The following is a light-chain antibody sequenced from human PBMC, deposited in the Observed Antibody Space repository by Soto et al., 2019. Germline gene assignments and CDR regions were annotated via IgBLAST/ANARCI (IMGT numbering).Light chain of an antibody. Sequence: DLQMTQSPSTLSASVGDRVTNTCRASQSISSWLAWYQQKPGKAPKVLIYKASSLESGVPSRFSGSGSGTEFTLTISSLQPDDFATYHCQQYNSYPVTFGRGTKVDIK. CDR1: QSISSW. CDR3: QQYNSYPVT. CDR2: KAS. J-gene: IGKJ1*01. V-gene: IGKV1-5*03.